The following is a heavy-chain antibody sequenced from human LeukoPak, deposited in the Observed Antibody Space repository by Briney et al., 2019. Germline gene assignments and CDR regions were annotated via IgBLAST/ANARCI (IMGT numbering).Heavy chain of an antibody. D-gene: IGHD3-22*01. Sequence: GGSLRLSCAASGFTFDDYGMSWVRQAPGKGLEWVSGINWNGGSTGYADSVKGRFTISRDNAKNSLYLQMGSLRAEDTAVYYCARINYYDSSGYPDYWGQGTLVTVSS. CDR1: GFTFDDYG. CDR3: ARINYYDSSGYPDY. CDR2: INWNGGST. J-gene: IGHJ4*02. V-gene: IGHV3-20*04.